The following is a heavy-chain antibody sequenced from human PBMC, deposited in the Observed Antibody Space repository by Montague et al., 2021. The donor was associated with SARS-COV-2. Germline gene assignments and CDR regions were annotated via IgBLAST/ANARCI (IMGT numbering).Heavy chain of an antibody. CDR3: ARGYRSVVSAVLGVASYYYYDMDV. CDR1: GGSFSGNY. J-gene: IGHJ6*02. Sequence: SETLSLTCAVSGGSFSGNYWSWIRQPPGKGLEWVGEINHSGSTNSDPSLKSRVTISVDTSKNQFSLKLSSVTAADTAVYFCARGYRSVVSAVLGVASYYYYDMDVWGQGTTVTVSS. D-gene: IGHD2-2*01. CDR2: INHSGST. V-gene: IGHV4-34*01.